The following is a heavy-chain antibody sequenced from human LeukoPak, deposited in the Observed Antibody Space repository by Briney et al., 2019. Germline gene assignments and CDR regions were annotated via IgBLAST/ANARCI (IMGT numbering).Heavy chain of an antibody. CDR2: IYHSGSM. V-gene: IGHV4-39*01. Sequence: PGGSLRLSCAASGFTFSSYAMSWARQAPGKGLEWVGSIYHSGSMYYNPSLMSRVTISVDTSKNQFSLRLSSVTAADTAVYYCARLVGTYCSSTTCYARSYFDYWGQGTLVTGSS. CDR1: GFTFSSYA. D-gene: IGHD2-2*01. CDR3: ARLVGTYCSSTTCYARSYFDY. J-gene: IGHJ4*02.